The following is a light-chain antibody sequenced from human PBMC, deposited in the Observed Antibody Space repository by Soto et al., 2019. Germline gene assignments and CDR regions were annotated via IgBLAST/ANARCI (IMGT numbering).Light chain of an antibody. V-gene: IGKV1-33*01. CDR2: DAS. Sequence: DIQMTQSPSSLSASVGDRVTITCQASQAISNYLNWYQQKPGKAPKLLIYDASNLESGVPSRFIGSGSGTDFTFYLSSLQPEDIATYYCQQYDNLLLFTFGQGNKLDIK. CDR1: QAISNY. CDR3: QQYDNLLLFT. J-gene: IGKJ2*01.